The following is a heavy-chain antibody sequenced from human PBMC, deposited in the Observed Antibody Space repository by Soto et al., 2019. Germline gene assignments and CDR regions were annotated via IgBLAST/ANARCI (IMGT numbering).Heavy chain of an antibody. V-gene: IGHV3-23*01. CDR3: ARRTSGRYFDY. CDR2: ISGSGGST. J-gene: IGHJ4*02. CDR1: GFTFSSYA. Sequence: PGGSLRLSCTASGFTFSSYAMNWVRQAPGKGLEWVSVISGSGGSTYYADSVKGRFTISRDNSKNKLYLQMNSLRAEDTAVYYCARRTSGRYFDYWGQGTLVTVS. D-gene: IGHD6-19*01.